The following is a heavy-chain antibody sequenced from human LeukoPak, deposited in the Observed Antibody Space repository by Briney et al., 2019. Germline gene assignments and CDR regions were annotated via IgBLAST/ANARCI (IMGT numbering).Heavy chain of an antibody. CDR2: ISGSGGST. D-gene: IGHD3-22*01. CDR1: GFTFSSYA. Sequence: GGSLRLSCAASGFTFSSYAMSWVRQAPGRGLEWVSAISGSGGSTYYADSVKGRFTISRDNSRDTLYLQVNSLRAEDTAVYYCAKISGSGYYPDYWGQGTLVTVSS. V-gene: IGHV3-23*01. CDR3: AKISGSGYYPDY. J-gene: IGHJ4*02.